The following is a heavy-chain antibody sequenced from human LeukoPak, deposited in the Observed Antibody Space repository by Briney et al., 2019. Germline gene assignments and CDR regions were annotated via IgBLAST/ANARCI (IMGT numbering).Heavy chain of an antibody. CDR3: AKRDTSGSYYFDY. V-gene: IGHV3-23*01. CDR1: GFTFSSYA. J-gene: IGHJ4*02. D-gene: IGHD3-22*01. CDR2: ITSSGSNT. Sequence: GGSLRLSCAASGFTFSSYAMSWVRQAPGKGLEWVSAITSSGSNTYFADSVKGRFTISRDNSKNTLYLQMNSLRAEDTAVYLCAKRDTSGSYYFDYWGQGTLVTVSS.